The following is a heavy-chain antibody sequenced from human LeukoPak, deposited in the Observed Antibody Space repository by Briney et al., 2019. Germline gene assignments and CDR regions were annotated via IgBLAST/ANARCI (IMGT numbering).Heavy chain of an antibody. CDR2: ISYDGSNK. CDR3: ARDDYCSSTSCYGYFQH. CDR1: GFTFSSYA. D-gene: IGHD2-2*01. J-gene: IGHJ1*01. Sequence: GGSLRLSCAASGFTFSSYAMHWVHQAPGKGLEWVAVISYDGSNKYYADSVKGRFTISRDNSKNTLYLQMSSLRAEDTAVYYCARDDYCSSTSCYGYFQHWGQGTLVTVSS. V-gene: IGHV3-30-3*01.